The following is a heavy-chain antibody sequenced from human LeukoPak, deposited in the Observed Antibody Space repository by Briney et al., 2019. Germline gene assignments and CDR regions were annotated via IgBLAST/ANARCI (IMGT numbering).Heavy chain of an antibody. CDR1: GYSFTSYW. CDR2: IYPGDSDT. CDR3: ARRNEMATINWNNYYYYGMDV. V-gene: IGHV5-51*01. D-gene: IGHD1-20*01. J-gene: IGHJ6*02. Sequence: GESLKISCKGSGYSFTSYWIGWVRQMPGKGLEWMGIIYPGDSDTRYSPSFQGQVTISADKSISTAYLQWSSLKASDTAMYYCARRNEMATINWNNYYYYGMDVWGQGTTVTVSS.